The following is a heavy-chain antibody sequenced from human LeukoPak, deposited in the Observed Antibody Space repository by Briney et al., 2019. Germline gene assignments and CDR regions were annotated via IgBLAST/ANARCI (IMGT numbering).Heavy chain of an antibody. Sequence: GGSLRLSCTASGFTFSSYAMNWVRQAPGKGLEWVSGIGAGGTFTYYADSMKGRFTISRDNAKNSLYLQMDSLRAEDTAVYYCARDSLPTTGIFDSWGQGILVTVSS. J-gene: IGHJ4*02. CDR1: GFTFSSYA. V-gene: IGHV3-21*01. CDR3: ARDSLPTTGIFDS. D-gene: IGHD3-9*01. CDR2: IGAGGTFT.